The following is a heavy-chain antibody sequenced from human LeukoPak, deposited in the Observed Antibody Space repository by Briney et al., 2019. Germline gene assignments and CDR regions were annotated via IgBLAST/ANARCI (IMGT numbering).Heavy chain of an antibody. CDR1: GFTFSSYA. CDR3: AKEGHGFWYYYGSGDSYYFDY. V-gene: IGHV3-23*01. CDR2: ISGSGGST. J-gene: IGHJ4*02. D-gene: IGHD3-10*01. Sequence: GGSLRLSCAASGFTFSSYAMSWVRQAPGNGLEWVSAISGSGGSTHYADSVKGRFTISRDNSKNTLYLQMNSLRAEDTAVYYCAKEGHGFWYYYGSGDSYYFDYWGQGTLVTVSS.